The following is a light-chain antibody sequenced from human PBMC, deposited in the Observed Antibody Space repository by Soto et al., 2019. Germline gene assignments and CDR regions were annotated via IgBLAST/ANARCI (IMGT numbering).Light chain of an antibody. CDR1: SSDVGGYID. Sequence: QSALTQPASVSGSPGQSITISCTGTSSDVGGYIDVSWYQQHAGKGPKLMIYDVTSRASGVSYRFSGSKSGNTASLTISGLQAEDEAASYRSSYKTSSSYVFGTGTKVPV. V-gene: IGLV2-14*01. CDR3: SSYKTSSSYV. J-gene: IGLJ1*01. CDR2: DVT.